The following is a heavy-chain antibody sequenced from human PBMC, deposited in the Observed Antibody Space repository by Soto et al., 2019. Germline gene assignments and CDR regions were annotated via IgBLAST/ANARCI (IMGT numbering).Heavy chain of an antibody. D-gene: IGHD3-22*01. J-gene: IGHJ4*02. CDR1: GHTLINYY. V-gene: IGHV1-46*01. CDR2: IDPSGNGT. Sequence: ASVKVSCKASGHTLINYYMHWVRQAPGQGLDWLGKIDPSGNGTSYAERFQGRITLTSDTSTNTVYVELSSLRSEDTAIYYCAINYYDSSAYLYWGQGTLVTVSS. CDR3: AINYYDSSAYLY.